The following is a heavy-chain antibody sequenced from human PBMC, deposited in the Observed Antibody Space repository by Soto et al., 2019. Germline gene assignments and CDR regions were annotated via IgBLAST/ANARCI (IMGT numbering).Heavy chain of an antibody. CDR3: ARGHYYYAMDV. CDR2: ISHGGSP. V-gene: IGHV4-30-2*01. Sequence: SETLSLTCAVSGGSVSSGVFSWNWIRQPPGQGLEWIGYISHGGSPHYTPSLRSRVSISVDRSTNVIFLNLTSMTPADTAVYFCARGHYYYAMDVWGQGTTVTVSS. J-gene: IGHJ6*02. CDR1: GGSVSSGVFS.